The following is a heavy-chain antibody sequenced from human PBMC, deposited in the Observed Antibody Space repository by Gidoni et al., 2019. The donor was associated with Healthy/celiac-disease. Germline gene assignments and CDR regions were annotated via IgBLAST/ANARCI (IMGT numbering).Heavy chain of an antibody. J-gene: IGHJ4*02. CDR1: GYTLTRYY. Sequence: QVQLVQSGAEVKKPGASVKVSCKASGYTLTRYYMNWVRQAPGQGIEWMGIINPSGGSTSYSQKLQGRVTMTRDTSTSTVYMELSSLRSEDTAVYYCARGPRYLEDYWGQGTLVTVSS. CDR2: INPSGGST. V-gene: IGHV1-46*04. D-gene: IGHD1-1*01. CDR3: ARGPRYLEDY.